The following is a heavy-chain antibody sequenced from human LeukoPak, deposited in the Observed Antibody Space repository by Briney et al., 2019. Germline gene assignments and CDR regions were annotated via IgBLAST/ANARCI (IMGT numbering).Heavy chain of an antibody. Sequence: GGSLRLSCAASGFTFSSYAMSWVRQAPGKGLEWVSAISGSGGSTYYADSVKGRFTISRDNSKNTLFLQMNSLRAEDTVLYFCARRLSLRFDAFAVWGPGTVVTVSS. CDR1: GFTFSSYA. CDR2: ISGSGGST. CDR3: ARRLSLRFDAFAV. J-gene: IGHJ3*01. D-gene: IGHD3-3*01. V-gene: IGHV3-23*01.